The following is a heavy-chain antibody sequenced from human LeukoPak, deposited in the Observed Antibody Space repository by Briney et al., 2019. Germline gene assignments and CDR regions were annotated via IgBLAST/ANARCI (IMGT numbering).Heavy chain of an antibody. Sequence: GGSLRLSCAASGFTFSSYEMNWVRQAPGKGLEWVSYISSSGSTIYYADSVKGRFTISRDNSKKTLYLQMNSLRAEDTAVYYCAKDFQGFFYGPDYWGQGTLVTVSS. CDR1: GFTFSSYE. CDR2: ISSSGSTI. D-gene: IGHD2/OR15-2a*01. V-gene: IGHV3-48*03. J-gene: IGHJ4*02. CDR3: AKDFQGFFYGPDY.